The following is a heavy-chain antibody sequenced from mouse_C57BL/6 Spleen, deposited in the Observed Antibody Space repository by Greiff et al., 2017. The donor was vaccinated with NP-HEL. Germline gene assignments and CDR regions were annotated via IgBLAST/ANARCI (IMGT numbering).Heavy chain of an antibody. CDR2: ISSGSSTI. V-gene: IGHV5-17*01. J-gene: IGHJ4*01. D-gene: IGHD1-1*01. Sequence: EVMLVESGGGLVKPGGSLKLSCAASGFTFSDYGMHWVRQAPEKGLEWVAYISSGSSTIYYADTVKGRFTISRDNAKNTLFLQMTSLRSEDTAMYYCARYNYGSLYYAMDYWGQGTSVTVSS. CDR3: ARYNYGSLYYAMDY. CDR1: GFTFSDYG.